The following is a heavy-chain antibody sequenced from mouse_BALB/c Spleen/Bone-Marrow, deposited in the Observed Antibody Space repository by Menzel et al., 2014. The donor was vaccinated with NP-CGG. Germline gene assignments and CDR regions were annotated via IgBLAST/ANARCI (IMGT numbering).Heavy chain of an antibody. J-gene: IGHJ3*01. CDR1: GYTFTNYW. V-gene: IGHV1-7*01. CDR3: ARRDGSSYSFVY. D-gene: IGHD1-1*01. Sequence: VKLMESGAELAKPGASVKMSCKASGYTFTNYWMHWVKQRPGQGLEWIGYINPSTGYTEYNQKFKDKATLTADKSSSTAYMQLSSLTSEDSAVYYCARRDGSSYSFVYWDQWTLVPVSA. CDR2: INPSTGYT.